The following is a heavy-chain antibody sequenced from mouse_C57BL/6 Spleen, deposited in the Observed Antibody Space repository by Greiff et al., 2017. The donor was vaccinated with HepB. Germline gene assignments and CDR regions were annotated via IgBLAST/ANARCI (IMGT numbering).Heavy chain of an antibody. CDR1: GYTFTSYW. CDR3: AREAYYSNYYAMDY. CDR2: INPSSGYT. V-gene: IGHV1-7*01. Sequence: VKQSCKASGYTFTSYWMHWVKQRPGPGLEWIGYINPSSGYTKYTQKFKDKATLTADKSSSTAYMQLSSLTYEDSAVYYCAREAYYSNYYAMDYWGQGTSVTVSS. J-gene: IGHJ4*01. D-gene: IGHD2-5*01.